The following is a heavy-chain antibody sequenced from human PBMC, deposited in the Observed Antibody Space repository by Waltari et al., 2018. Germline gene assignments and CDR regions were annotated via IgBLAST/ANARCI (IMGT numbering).Heavy chain of an antibody. CDR1: GYTFTGYY. CDR2: INPNSGFT. V-gene: IGHV1-2*02. D-gene: IGHD5-18*01. J-gene: IGHJ6*02. Sequence: QVQLVQSGAEVKKPGASVKVSCKASGYTFTGYYMHWVRQAPGQGLEWMGWINPNSGFTNYAQKFQGRFTMTRDTSISTAYMELSRLRSDDTAVYYCARVRGTAMVYYYYYGMDVWGQGTTVTVSS. CDR3: ARVRGTAMVYYYYYGMDV.